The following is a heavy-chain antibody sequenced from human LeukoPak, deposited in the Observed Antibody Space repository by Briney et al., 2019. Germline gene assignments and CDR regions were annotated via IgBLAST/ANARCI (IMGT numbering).Heavy chain of an antibody. D-gene: IGHD5-12*01. J-gene: IGHJ4*02. CDR2: ISAYNGNT. V-gene: IGHV1-18*04. CDR1: GYTFTSYG. Sequence: ASVNVSYKASGYTFTSYGISWVRQAPGQGLEWMGWISAYNGNTNYAQKLQGRVTMTTDTSTSTAYMELRSLRSDDTAVYYCARVWDIVATITADYWGQGTLVTVSS. CDR3: ARVWDIVATITADY.